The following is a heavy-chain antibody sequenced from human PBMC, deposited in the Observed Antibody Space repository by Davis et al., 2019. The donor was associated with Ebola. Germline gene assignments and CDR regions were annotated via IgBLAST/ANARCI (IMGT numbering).Heavy chain of an antibody. Sequence: GESLKISCAASEFTFSSYGMTWVRQAPGKGLEWVSSISAGGTAPYYADSVKGRFTISRDNSKNTLSLHMDSLRAGDTAVYYCAKEIRPNDYWGQGTLVTVSS. V-gene: IGHV3-23*01. CDR3: AKEIRPNDY. D-gene: IGHD3-16*01. J-gene: IGHJ4*02. CDR1: EFTFSSYG. CDR2: ISAGGTAP.